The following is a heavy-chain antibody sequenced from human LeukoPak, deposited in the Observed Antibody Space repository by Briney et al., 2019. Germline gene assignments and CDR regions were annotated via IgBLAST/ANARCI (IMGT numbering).Heavy chain of an antibody. Sequence: SETLSLTCPVSGGSISSYYWSWIRQPPGKGLEWIGYIYYSGSTNYNPSLKSRVTISVDTSKNQFSLKLSSVTAADTAVYYCARDSSSWYEGYYFDYWGRGTLVTVSS. D-gene: IGHD6-13*01. V-gene: IGHV4-59*01. J-gene: IGHJ4*02. CDR1: GGSISSYY. CDR3: ARDSSSWYEGYYFDY. CDR2: IYYSGST.